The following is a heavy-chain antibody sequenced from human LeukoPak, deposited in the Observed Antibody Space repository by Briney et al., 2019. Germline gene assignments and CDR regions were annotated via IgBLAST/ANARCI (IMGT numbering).Heavy chain of an antibody. CDR1: GFTFSSYE. V-gene: IGHV3-48*03. Sequence: PGGSLRLSCAASGFTFSSYEMNWVRQAPGKGLEWVSYISSSGSTIYYAGSVKGRFTISRDNAKNSLYLQMNSLRAEDTAVYYCARVLTTQLWLPFDYWGQGTLVTVSS. CDR3: ARVLTTQLWLPFDY. CDR2: ISSSGSTI. J-gene: IGHJ4*02. D-gene: IGHD5-18*01.